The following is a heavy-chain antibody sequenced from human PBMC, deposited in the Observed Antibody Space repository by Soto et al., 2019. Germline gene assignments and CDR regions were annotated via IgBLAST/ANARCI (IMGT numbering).Heavy chain of an antibody. D-gene: IGHD2-15*01. J-gene: IGHJ4*02. CDR1: GYTFTIYS. Sequence: ASVKVSCKASGYTFTIYSMHWVRQAPGQRLEWMGWINAGNGNTKYSQKFQGRVTITRDTSASTAYMELSSLRSEDTAVYYCARGGTVCSGGSCYGWYFXYWGQGTLVXVSS. V-gene: IGHV1-3*01. CDR3: ARGGTVCSGGSCYGWYFXY. CDR2: INAGNGNT.